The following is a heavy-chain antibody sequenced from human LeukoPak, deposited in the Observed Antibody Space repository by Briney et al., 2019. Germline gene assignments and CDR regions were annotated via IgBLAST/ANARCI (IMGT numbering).Heavy chain of an antibody. V-gene: IGHV3-30*02. Sequence: GGSLRLSCAASGFTFSSYGMHWVRQAPGKGLEWVAFIRYDGSNKYYADSVKGRFTISRDNAKNSLYLQMNSLRAEDTAVYYCARDGGYCSGGSCCSDEETIDYWGQGTLVTASS. D-gene: IGHD2-15*01. CDR2: IRYDGSNK. CDR1: GFTFSSYG. J-gene: IGHJ4*02. CDR3: ARDGGYCSGGSCCSDEETIDY.